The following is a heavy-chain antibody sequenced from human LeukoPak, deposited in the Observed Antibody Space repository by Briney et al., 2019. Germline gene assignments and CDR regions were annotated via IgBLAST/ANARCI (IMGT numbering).Heavy chain of an antibody. CDR3: ARRGSGSGSYYYYYYYMDV. Sequence: GGSLRLSCAASGFTFSSYSMNWVRQAPGKGLEWVSSISSSSSSYIYYADSVKGRFTISRDNAKNSLYLQMNSLRAEDTAVYYCARRGSGSGSYYYYYYYMDVWGKGTTVTISS. D-gene: IGHD3-10*01. V-gene: IGHV3-21*01. CDR2: ISSSSSSYI. CDR1: GFTFSSYS. J-gene: IGHJ6*03.